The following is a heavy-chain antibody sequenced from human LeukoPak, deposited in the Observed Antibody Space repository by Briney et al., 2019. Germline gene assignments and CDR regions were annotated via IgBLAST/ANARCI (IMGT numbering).Heavy chain of an antibody. CDR3: ARDIGEVGATYYYMDV. J-gene: IGHJ6*03. Sequence: ASVKVSCKASGYTFTSYGISWVRQAPGQGLEWMGWISAYNGNTNYAQKLQGRVTMTTDTSTSTAYMELRSLRSDDTAVYYCARDIGEVGATYYYMDVWGKGTAVTVSS. D-gene: IGHD1-26*01. CDR2: ISAYNGNT. V-gene: IGHV1-18*01. CDR1: GYTFTSYG.